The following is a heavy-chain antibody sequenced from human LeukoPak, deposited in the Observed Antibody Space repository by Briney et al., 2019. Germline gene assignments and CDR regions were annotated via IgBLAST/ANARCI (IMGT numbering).Heavy chain of an antibody. CDR1: GFTFSNYG. D-gene: IGHD1-26*01. J-gene: IGHJ4*02. V-gene: IGHV3-23*01. CDR3: AKDALPYSGSYYIRNYFDY. CDR2: ISGSGGST. Sequence: PGGSLRLSCAASGFTFSNYGLSWVRQAPGKGLEWVSAISGSGGSTYYADSVKGRFTISRDNSKNTLYLQMNSLRAEDTAVYYCAKDALPYSGSYYIRNYFDYWGQGTLVTVSS.